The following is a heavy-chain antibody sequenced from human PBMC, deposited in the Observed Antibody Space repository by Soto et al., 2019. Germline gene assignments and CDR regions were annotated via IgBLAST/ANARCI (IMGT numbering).Heavy chain of an antibody. CDR3: AKDLQDTAMVKRDY. CDR2: ISGSGGST. CDR1: GFTFSSYA. Sequence: GGSLRLSCAASGFTFSSYAMSWVRQAPGKGLEWVSAISGSGGSTYYADSVKGRFTISRDNSKNTLYLQMNSLRVEDTAGYYCAKDLQDTAMVKRDYWGQGTLVTVSS. D-gene: IGHD5-18*01. V-gene: IGHV3-23*01. J-gene: IGHJ4*02.